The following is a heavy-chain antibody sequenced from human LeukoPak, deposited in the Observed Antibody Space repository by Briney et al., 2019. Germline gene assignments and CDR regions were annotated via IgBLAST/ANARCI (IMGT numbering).Heavy chain of an antibody. CDR3: STSRVASGSYLVDI. Sequence: SETLSLTCAVSGGSISSSNWWSWVRQPPGKGLEWIGEIYHSGSTNYNPSLKSRVTIPVDKSKNQFSLKLSSVTAADTAVYYCSTSRVASGSYLVDIWGQGTIVTVSS. J-gene: IGHJ3*02. CDR1: GGSISSSNW. D-gene: IGHD3-10*01. CDR2: IYHSGST. V-gene: IGHV4-4*02.